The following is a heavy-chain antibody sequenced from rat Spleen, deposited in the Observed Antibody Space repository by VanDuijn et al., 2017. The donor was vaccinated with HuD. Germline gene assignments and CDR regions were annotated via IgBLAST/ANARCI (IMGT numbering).Heavy chain of an antibody. D-gene: IGHD1-6*01. CDR2: ISFYDFTP. CDR1: GFTFSDFY. CDR3: TTYSDYATSPFAF. J-gene: IGHJ3*01. Sequence: EVQLVESGGDLVQPGRSLKLSCAASGFTFSDFYMAWVRQTPKKGLECITSISFYDFTPFYRDSVKGRFTLSRDNAKSTLYLQMGSLRSEDTATYYCTTYSDYATSPFAFWGRGALVTVSS. V-gene: IGHV5-20*01.